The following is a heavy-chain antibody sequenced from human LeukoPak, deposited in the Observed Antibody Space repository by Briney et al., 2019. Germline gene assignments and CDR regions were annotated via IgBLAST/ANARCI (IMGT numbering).Heavy chain of an antibody. D-gene: IGHD3-10*01. V-gene: IGHV4-39*01. CDR1: GGSISSSSYY. CDR3: ARLLWFGDNWFDP. J-gene: IGHJ5*02. Sequence: SETLSLTCTVSGGSISSSSYYWGWIRQPPGKGLEWIGSIYYSGSTYYNPSLKSRVTISVDTSKNQFSLKLSSVTAADTAVYYCARLLWFGDNWFDPWGQGTLVTVSS. CDR2: IYYSGST.